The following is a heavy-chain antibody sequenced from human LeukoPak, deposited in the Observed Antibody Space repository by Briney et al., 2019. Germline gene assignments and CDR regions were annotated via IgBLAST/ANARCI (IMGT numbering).Heavy chain of an antibody. CDR2: IRYDGSNK. V-gene: IGHV3-30*02. CDR3: AKDWASIPAYFDC. D-gene: IGHD2/OR15-2a*01. CDR1: GFTFSSYG. J-gene: IGHJ4*02. Sequence: GGSLRLSCAASGFTFSSYGMHWVRQAPGKGLEWVAFIRYDGSNKYYADSVKGRFTISRDNSKNTLYLQMNSMRAEDTAVYYCAKDWASIPAYFDCWGQGTLVTVSS.